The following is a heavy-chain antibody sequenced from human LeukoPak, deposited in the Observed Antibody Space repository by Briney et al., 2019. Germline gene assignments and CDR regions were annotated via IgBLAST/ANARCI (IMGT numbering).Heavy chain of an antibody. CDR2: INHSGSI. D-gene: IGHD5-18*01. V-gene: IGHV4-34*01. Sequence: PSETLSLTCAVYGGSFSGYYWSWIRQPPGKGLEWIGEINHSGSINYNPSLKSRVTISVDTSKNQFSLKLSSVTAADTAVYYCAFTVGYSYGYRRAGYFDYWGQGTLVTVSS. J-gene: IGHJ4*02. CDR3: AFTVGYSYGYRRAGYFDY. CDR1: GGSFSGYY.